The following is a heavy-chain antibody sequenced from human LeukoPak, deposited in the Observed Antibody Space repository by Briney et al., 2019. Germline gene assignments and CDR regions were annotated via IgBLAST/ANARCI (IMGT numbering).Heavy chain of an antibody. Sequence: MPSETLSLTCTVSGGSISSYYWSWIRQPPGKGLEWIGYIYYSGSTNYNPSLKSRVTISVDTSKNQFSLKLSSVTAADTAVYYCARDLYHGYSSSWGQGTLVTVSS. CDR2: IYYSGST. CDR1: GGSISSYY. J-gene: IGHJ4*02. D-gene: IGHD6-13*01. V-gene: IGHV4-59*01. CDR3: ARDLYHGYSSS.